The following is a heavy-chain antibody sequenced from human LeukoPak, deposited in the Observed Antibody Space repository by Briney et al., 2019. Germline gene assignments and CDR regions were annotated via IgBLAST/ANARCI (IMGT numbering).Heavy chain of an antibody. Sequence: GGSLRLSCAASGFTFSSYAMSWVRQAPGKGLEWVSAISGSGGSTYYADSVKGRFTISRDNSKSTLYLQMNSLGAEDTAVYYCAKDQSYCCSEGNDYWGQGTLVTVSS. CDR2: ISGSGGST. D-gene: IGHD3-10*01. J-gene: IGHJ4*02. V-gene: IGHV3-23*01. CDR3: AKDQSYCCSEGNDY. CDR1: GFTFSSYA.